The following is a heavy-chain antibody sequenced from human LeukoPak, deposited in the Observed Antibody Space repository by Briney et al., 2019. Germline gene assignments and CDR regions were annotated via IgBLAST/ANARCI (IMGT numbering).Heavy chain of an antibody. J-gene: IGHJ3*02. V-gene: IGHV3-7*01. CDR2: IEQDGSVR. Sequence: GGSLRLSCAASGFTFSSYCMSWVRQAPGKGLGWVANIEQDGSVRHYVDSVKGRFTVSRDNAKNSLYLQMSSLRGEDTAVYYCARYPISIFMYGDAFDIWGQGTVVTVSS. CDR1: GFTFSSYC. D-gene: IGHD2-8*01. CDR3: ARYPISIFMYGDAFDI.